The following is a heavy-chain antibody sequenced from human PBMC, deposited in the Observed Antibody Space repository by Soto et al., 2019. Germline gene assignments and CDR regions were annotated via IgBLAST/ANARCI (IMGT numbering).Heavy chain of an antibody. CDR2: TRQDGGQE. D-gene: IGHD6-19*01. CDR3: ARYPNPTVAGLPFDL. CDR1: GFTFSSYW. V-gene: IGHV3-7*03. Sequence: GGSLRLSCAASGFTFSSYWMSRVRQAPGKGLEWVAHTRQDGGQEYYVDSVKGRFTISRDNAKNSLYLQMNSLRVEDTAVYYCARYPNPTVAGLPFDLWGQGTLVTVSS. J-gene: IGHJ4*02.